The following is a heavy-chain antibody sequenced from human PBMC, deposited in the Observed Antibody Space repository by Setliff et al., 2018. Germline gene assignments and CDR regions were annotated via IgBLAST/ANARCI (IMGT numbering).Heavy chain of an antibody. J-gene: IGHJ6*02. CDR2: ISSDGNIK. D-gene: IGHD3-22*01. V-gene: IGHV3-30-3*01. CDR3: AREYYDSSGFSYGMDV. Sequence: SCAASGFTFSHFAVTWVRQVPGKGLEWVAVISSDGNIKFHAESVKGRFTISRDNSKNTQYLQMHSLRVEDTAVYYCAREYYDSSGFSYGMDVWGQGTTVTVSS. CDR1: GFTFSHFA.